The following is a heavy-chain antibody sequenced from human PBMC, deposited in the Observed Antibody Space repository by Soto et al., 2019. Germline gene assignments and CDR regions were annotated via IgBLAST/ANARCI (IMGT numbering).Heavy chain of an antibody. CDR1: GFNFGSSW. CDR3: AKYSGYYGIEN. V-gene: IGHV3-7*01. CDR2: IKQDEIEK. Sequence: EVQLVESGGGLVQPGGSLRLSCTASGFNFGSSWMTWARQAPGKGLEWVANIKQDEIEKHYAESVRGRFTISRDNAKNSLYLQMNSLRPEDTAVYHCAKYSGYYGIENWGRGILVTISS. J-gene: IGHJ4*02. D-gene: IGHD3-22*01.